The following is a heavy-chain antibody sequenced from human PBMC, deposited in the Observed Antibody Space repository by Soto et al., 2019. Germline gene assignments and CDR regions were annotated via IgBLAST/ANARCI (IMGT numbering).Heavy chain of an antibody. CDR2: ISYDGSNK. V-gene: IGHV3-30*03. CDR1: GFTFSSYG. Sequence: QVQLVESGGGVVQPGRSLRLSCAASGFTFSSYGMHWVRQAPGKGLEWVAVISYDGSNKYYADSVKGRFTISRDNSKNTLYLQMNSLRAEDTAVYYCAMTYYYDSSGYYSPDYWGQGTLVTVSS. D-gene: IGHD3-22*01. CDR3: AMTYYYDSSGYYSPDY. J-gene: IGHJ4*02.